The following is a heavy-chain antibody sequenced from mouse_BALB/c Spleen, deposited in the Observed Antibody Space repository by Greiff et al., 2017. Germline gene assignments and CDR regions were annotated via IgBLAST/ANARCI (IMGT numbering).Heavy chain of an antibody. CDR3: ARGGSYDYDVAAMDY. CDR2: INPYNDGT. J-gene: IGHJ4*01. CDR1: GYTFTSYV. V-gene: IGHV1-14*01. Sequence: EVQLQQSGPELVKPGASVKMSCKASGYTFTSYVMHWVKQKPGQGLEWIGYINPYNDGTKYNEKFKGKATLTSDKSSSTAYMELSSLTSEDSAVYYCARGGSYDYDVAAMDYWGQGTSVTVSS. D-gene: IGHD2-4*01.